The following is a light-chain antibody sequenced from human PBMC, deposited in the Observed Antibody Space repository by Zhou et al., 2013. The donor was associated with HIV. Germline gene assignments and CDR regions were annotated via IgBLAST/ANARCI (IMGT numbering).Light chain of an antibody. J-gene: IGKJ5*01. Sequence: EIVLTQSPATLSLSPGERATLSCRASQSVSSYLAWYQQKPGQAPRLLIYDASNRATGIPARFSGSGSGTDFTLTISSLEPEDFAVYYCQQRNKWPPITFGQGTRLEI. CDR2: DAS. V-gene: IGKV3-11*01. CDR3: QQRNKWPPIT. CDR1: QSVSSY.